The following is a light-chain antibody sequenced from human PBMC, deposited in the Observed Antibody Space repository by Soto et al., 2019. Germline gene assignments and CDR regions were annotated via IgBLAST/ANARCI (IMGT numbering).Light chain of an antibody. CDR3: QQRSNWPPIT. J-gene: IGKJ5*01. Sequence: EIVMTQSPATLSVSPGERATLSGRASQSVSSNLAWYQQKPGQATRLIIYGASTRANGIPARFSGSASGTDFTLTLRSLEPEDFAVYYCQQRSNWPPITFGQGTRLEIK. CDR1: QSVSSN. CDR2: GAS. V-gene: IGKV3-15*01.